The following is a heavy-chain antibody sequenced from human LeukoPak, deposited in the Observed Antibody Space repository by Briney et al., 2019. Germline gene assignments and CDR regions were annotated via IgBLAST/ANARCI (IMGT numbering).Heavy chain of an antibody. Sequence: PGGSLRLSCAASGFTFSTYWMHWVRQAPGKGLVWVSRINSDGSSTDYADSVKGRFTISRDNAKNTLYLQMDSLRAEDTAVYYCARVSIPGYYYYMDVWGKGTTVTVSS. D-gene: IGHD2-21*01. J-gene: IGHJ6*03. CDR2: INSDGSST. CDR3: ARVSIPGYYYYMDV. V-gene: IGHV3-74*01. CDR1: GFTFSTYW.